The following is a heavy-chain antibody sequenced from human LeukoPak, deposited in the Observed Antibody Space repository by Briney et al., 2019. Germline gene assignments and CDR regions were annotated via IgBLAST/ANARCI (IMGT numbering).Heavy chain of an antibody. D-gene: IGHD1-26*01. CDR3: ARDRWAPSYFDY. CDR1: GGTFSSYA. CDR2: IIPIFGTA. J-gene: IGHJ4*02. Sequence: SVKVSCKASGGTFSSYAISWVRQAPGQGLEWMGRIIPIFGTANYAQKFQGRVTITTDESTSTAYMELSSLRSEDTAVYYCARDRWAPSYFDYWGQGTLATVSS. V-gene: IGHV1-69*05.